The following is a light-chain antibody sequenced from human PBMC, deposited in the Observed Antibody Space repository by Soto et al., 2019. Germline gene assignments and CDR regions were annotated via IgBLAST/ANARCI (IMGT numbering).Light chain of an antibody. CDR1: QNINTY. J-gene: IGKJ2*01. V-gene: IGKV1-39*01. CDR3: QQYYSFPYT. CDR2: DAA. Sequence: DIQMTQSPYSLSAAVGDRVTIACRASQNINTYLNWYQQKPGKAPKLLMFDAASLQSGVPSRFSGSGSRTDFTLTITSLQPEDFATYYCQQYYSFPYTFGQGTKLEIK.